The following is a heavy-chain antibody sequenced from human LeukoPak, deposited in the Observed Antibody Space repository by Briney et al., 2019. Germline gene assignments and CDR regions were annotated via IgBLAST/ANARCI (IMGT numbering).Heavy chain of an antibody. V-gene: IGHV3-30-3*01. CDR2: ISYDGSNK. Sequence: GGSLRLSCAASGFTFSSYAMHWVRQAPGKGLEWVAVISYDGSNKYYADSVKGRFTTSRDNSKNTLYLQMNSLRAEDTAVYYCARVSLPGRPLAYFDYWGQGTLVTVSS. CDR3: ARVSLPGRPLAYFDY. CDR1: GFTFSSYA. D-gene: IGHD3-16*01. J-gene: IGHJ4*02.